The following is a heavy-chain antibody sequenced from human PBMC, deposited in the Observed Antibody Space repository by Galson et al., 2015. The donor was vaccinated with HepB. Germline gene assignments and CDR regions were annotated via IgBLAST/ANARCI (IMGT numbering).Heavy chain of an antibody. Sequence: SLRLSCAASAFTFSSYNMNWVRQAPGKGLEWLSYISSSSSTTYYADSVKGRFTISRDKAKNSLYLQMNSLRAEDTAVYYCAAIFGDHYYYYGIDVWGQGTTVTVSS. V-gene: IGHV3-48*01. CDR2: ISSSSSTT. CDR3: AAIFGDHYYYYGIDV. J-gene: IGHJ6*02. D-gene: IGHD3-3*02. CDR1: AFTFSSYN.